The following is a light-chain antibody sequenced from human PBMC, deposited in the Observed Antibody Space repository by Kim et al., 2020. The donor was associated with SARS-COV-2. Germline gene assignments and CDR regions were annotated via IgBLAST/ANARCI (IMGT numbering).Light chain of an antibody. CDR3: SAWGGSLDGLVV. J-gene: IGLJ2*01. V-gene: IGLV1-44*01. CDR1: SSNIGSNT. CDR2: SDD. Sequence: ELTQPPSASGTPGQRVTISCSGSSSNIGSNTVNWYQHLPGTAPKPLIYSDDQRPPGVPDRFPGSRAGTSASLAISGLQSEDEADYYCSAWGGSLDGLVVFGGGTPLTVL.